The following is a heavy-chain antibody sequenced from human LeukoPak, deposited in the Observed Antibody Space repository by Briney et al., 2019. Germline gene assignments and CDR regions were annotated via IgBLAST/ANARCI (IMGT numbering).Heavy chain of an antibody. Sequence: GGSLRLSCAASGFTFSGSAMHWVRQASGKGLEWVGRIRSKANSYATAYAASVKGRFTISRDDSKNTAYLQMNSLKTEDTAVYYCVRDYRACFDYWGQGTLVTVSS. CDR2: IRSKANSYAT. J-gene: IGHJ4*02. V-gene: IGHV3-73*01. CDR3: VRDYRACFDY. D-gene: IGHD3-16*02. CDR1: GFTFSGSA.